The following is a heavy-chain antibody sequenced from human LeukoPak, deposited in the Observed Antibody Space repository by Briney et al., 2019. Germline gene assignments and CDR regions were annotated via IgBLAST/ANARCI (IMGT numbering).Heavy chain of an antibody. CDR2: ISGSSRST. J-gene: IGHJ4*02. Sequence: GGSLRLSCAASGFTFSDYYMSWIRQAPGKGLELLSYISGSSRSTNYADSVRGRLTISRDNANNSLYLQMNSLRAEDTAVYYCARRLVRGHFDYWGQGTLVTVSS. CDR3: ARRLVRGHFDY. CDR1: GFTFSDYY. D-gene: IGHD6-19*01. V-gene: IGHV3-11*03.